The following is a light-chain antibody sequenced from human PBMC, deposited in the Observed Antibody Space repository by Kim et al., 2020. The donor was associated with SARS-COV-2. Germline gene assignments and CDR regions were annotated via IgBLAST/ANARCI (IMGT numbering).Light chain of an antibody. CDR1: SSDVGGYNY. CDR3: SSYTSSSTPYV. Sequence: QYITISCTGPSSDVGGYNYVSWYQQHPGKAPKLMIYDVSNRPSGVSNRFSGSKSGNTASLTISGLQAEDEADYYCSSYTSSSTPYVFGTGTKVTVL. J-gene: IGLJ1*01. CDR2: DVS. V-gene: IGLV2-14*03.